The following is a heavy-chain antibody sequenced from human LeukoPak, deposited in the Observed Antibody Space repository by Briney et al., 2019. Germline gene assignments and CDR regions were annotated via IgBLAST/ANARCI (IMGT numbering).Heavy chain of an antibody. CDR2: IIPMFGTA. CDR1: GGTFSSYA. V-gene: IGHV1-69*06. D-gene: IGHD5-24*01. J-gene: IGHJ6*03. Sequence: SVKVSCKASGGTFSSYAIRWVRQAPGQGLEWMGGIIPMFGTADYAQKLQGRVTITADKSTSTAYMELSSLRSEDTAVYYCARGGDGYNLDYYYYMDVWGKGTTVTISS. CDR3: ARGGDGYNLDYYYYMDV.